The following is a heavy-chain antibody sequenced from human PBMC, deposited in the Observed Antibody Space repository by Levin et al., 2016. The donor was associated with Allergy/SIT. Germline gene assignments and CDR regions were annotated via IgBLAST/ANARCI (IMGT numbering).Heavy chain of an antibody. CDR3: ARLGKEVSGRYWYFDL. D-gene: IGHD3-3*01. V-gene: IGHV4-39*07. CDR2: INHSGST. CDR1: GGSVSSGSYY. J-gene: IGHJ2*01. Sequence: SETLSLTCTVSGGSVSSGSYYWNWIRQPPGKGLEWIGEINHSGSTKYNPSLKSRLTISVDTSKNQFSLNLNSVTAADTAVYYCARLGKEVSGRYWYFDLWGRGTLVTVSS.